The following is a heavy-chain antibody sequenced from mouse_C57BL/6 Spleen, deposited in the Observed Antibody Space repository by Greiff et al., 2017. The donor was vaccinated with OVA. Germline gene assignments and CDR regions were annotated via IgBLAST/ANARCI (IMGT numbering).Heavy chain of an antibody. J-gene: IGHJ1*03. CDR1: GYAFSSSW. D-gene: IGHD1-1*01. CDR2: IYPGDGDT. V-gene: IGHV1-82*01. Sequence: VKLQESGPELVKPGASVKISCKASGYAFSSSWMNWVKQRPGKGLEWIGRIYPGDGDTNYNGKFKGKATLTADKSSSTAYMQLSSLTSEDSAVYVCAREYYGSSLNFDVWGTGTTVTVSS. CDR3: AREYYGSSLNFDV.